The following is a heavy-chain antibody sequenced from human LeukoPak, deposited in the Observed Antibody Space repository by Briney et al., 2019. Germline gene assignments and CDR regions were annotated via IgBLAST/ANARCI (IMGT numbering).Heavy chain of an antibody. J-gene: IGHJ4*02. CDR1: GLTFSGFS. D-gene: IGHD5-24*01. V-gene: IGHV3-48*02. CDR2: INPSSNTI. Sequence: PGGSLRLSCAASGLTFSGFSMNWVRQAPGKGLEWISYINPSSNTIYYADSVKGRFTISRDNAKNSLYLQMNSLRDEDTAVYYCARREIWGQGTLVTVSS. CDR3: ARREI.